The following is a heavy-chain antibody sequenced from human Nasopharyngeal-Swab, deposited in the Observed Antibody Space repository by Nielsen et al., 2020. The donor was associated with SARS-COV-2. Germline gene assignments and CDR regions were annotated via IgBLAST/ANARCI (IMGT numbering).Heavy chain of an antibody. CDR2: ISAYNGNT. CDR3: ARDAPYYDILTGYYPHFDY. CDR1: GYTFTSYG. J-gene: IGHJ4*02. Sequence: ASVKVSCKASGYTFTSYGINWVRQAPGQGLEWMGWISAYNGNTNYAQKLQGRVTMTTDTSTSTAFMELRSLRSDDTAVYYCARDAPYYDILTGYYPHFDYWGQGTLVTVSS. D-gene: IGHD3-9*01. V-gene: IGHV1-18*01.